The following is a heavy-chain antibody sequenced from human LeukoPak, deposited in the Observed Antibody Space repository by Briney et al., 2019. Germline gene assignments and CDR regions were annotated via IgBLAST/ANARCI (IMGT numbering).Heavy chain of an antibody. CDR2: FYSDGSRT. D-gene: IGHD1-26*01. J-gene: IGHJ3*02. CDR1: GFTLSSNR. V-gene: IGHV3-74*01. Sequence: GGSLRLSCAGSGFTLSSNRMHWVRQAPGKGLVWVSRFYSDGSRTNYVDSVKGRFTISGDNAKNTQYLQMNSLRADDTAVYYCARSGRGGAFDIWGQGAMVTVSS. CDR3: ARSGRGGAFDI.